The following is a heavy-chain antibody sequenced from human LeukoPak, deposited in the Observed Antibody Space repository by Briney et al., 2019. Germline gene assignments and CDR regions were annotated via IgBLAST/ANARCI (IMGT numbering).Heavy chain of an antibody. V-gene: IGHV4-34*01. CDR1: GGSFSGYY. CDR2: IYYTGST. D-gene: IGHD3-3*01. CDR3: ARQYWRLIQH. J-gene: IGHJ1*01. Sequence: PSETLSLTCAVYGGSFSGYYWSWIRQPPGKGLECIGSIYYTGSTYYNPSLKSRVTIPVDTSKNQFSLKLSSVTAADTAVYYCARQYWRLIQHRGQGTLVTVSS.